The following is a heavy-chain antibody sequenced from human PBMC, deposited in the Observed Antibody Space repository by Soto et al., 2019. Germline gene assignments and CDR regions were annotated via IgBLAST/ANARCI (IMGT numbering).Heavy chain of an antibody. V-gene: IGHV4-59*01. Sequence: SETLSLTCTVSGGSISSYYWSWIWQPPGKGLEWIGYMYYSGSPNYNLSLKSRVTISVDTSKNQFSLKLSSVTAADTGVYYCARGKYCSSTTCSYYYGMDVWGQGTTVTVSS. CDR3: ARGKYCSSTTCSYYYGMDV. CDR2: MYYSGSP. D-gene: IGHD2-2*01. J-gene: IGHJ6*02. CDR1: GGSISSYY.